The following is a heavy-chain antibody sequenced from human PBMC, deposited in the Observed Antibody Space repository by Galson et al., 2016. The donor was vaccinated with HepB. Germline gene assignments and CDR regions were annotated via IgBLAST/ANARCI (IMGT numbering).Heavy chain of an antibody. Sequence: SETLSLTCNVSGGSITSYFWGWIRQPPGKGLEWIGYTFYSGTTNYHPSLQSRVTMSVDMSKNQLSLKLSSVTAADTATYYCVRTYYYDSNGPPLFDPWGQGTLVTVSS. CDR3: VRTYYYDSNGPPLFDP. CDR1: GGSITSYF. J-gene: IGHJ5*02. V-gene: IGHV4-59*01. CDR2: TFYSGTT. D-gene: IGHD3-22*01.